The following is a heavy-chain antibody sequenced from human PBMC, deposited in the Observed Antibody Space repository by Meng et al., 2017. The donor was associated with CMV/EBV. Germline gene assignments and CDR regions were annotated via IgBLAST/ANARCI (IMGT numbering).Heavy chain of an antibody. V-gene: IGHV1-2*02. D-gene: IGHD2-2*01. Sequence: ASVKVSCKASGYTFTGYYMHWVRQAPGQGPEWMGWINPNSGGTNYAQKFQGRVTMTRDTSISTAYMELSRLRSDDTAVYYCARVPYCSSTSCYLWFDPWGQGTLVTVSS. CDR3: ARVPYCSSTSCYLWFDP. J-gene: IGHJ5*02. CDR2: INPNSGGT. CDR1: GYTFTGYY.